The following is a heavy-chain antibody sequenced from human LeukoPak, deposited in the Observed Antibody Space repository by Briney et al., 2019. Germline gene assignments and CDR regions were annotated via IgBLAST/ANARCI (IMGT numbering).Heavy chain of an antibody. Sequence: PGRSLRLSCAASGFTFSSYGMHWVRQAPGKGLEWVAVIWYDGSNKYYADSVKGRFTISRGNSKNTLYLQMNSLRAEDTAVYYCAKDYGSGSFPFGYYMDVWGKGTTVTVSS. CDR1: GFTFSSYG. CDR3: AKDYGSGSFPFGYYMDV. D-gene: IGHD3-10*01. V-gene: IGHV3-33*06. J-gene: IGHJ6*03. CDR2: IWYDGSNK.